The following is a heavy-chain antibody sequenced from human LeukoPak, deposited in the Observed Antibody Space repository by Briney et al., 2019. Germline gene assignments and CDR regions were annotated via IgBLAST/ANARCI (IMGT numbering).Heavy chain of an antibody. CDR1: GGSISSSNW. V-gene: IGHV4-4*02. CDR2: IYHSGST. CDR3: AGGRVTIFGVMVDY. D-gene: IGHD3-3*01. Sequence: SGTLSLTCAVSGGSISSSNWWSWVRQPPGKGLEWIGEIYHSGSTNYNPSLKSRVTISVDKSKNQFSLKLSSVTAADTAVYYCAGGRVTIFGVMVDYWGQGTLVTVSS. J-gene: IGHJ4*02.